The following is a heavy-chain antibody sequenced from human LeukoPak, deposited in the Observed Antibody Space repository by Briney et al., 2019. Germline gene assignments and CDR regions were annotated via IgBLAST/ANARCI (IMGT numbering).Heavy chain of an antibody. Sequence: SETLSLTCSVSGGSIRSSSYYWDWIRQPPGKGPEWIGSIYYSGSTYYNPSLESRVTISVDTSKNQFSLKLSSVTAADTAVYYCARKDYGDFYFDYWGQGTLVTVSS. CDR3: ARKDYGDFYFDY. V-gene: IGHV4-39*01. CDR1: GGSIRSSSYY. J-gene: IGHJ4*02. CDR2: IYYSGST. D-gene: IGHD4-17*01.